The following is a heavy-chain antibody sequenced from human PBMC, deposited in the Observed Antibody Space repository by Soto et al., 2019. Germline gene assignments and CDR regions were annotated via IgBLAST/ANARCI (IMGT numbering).Heavy chain of an antibody. CDR1: GFTFSRYG. D-gene: IGHD4-17*01. CDR2: IVNDGSDR. J-gene: IGHJ4*02. V-gene: IGHV3-33*01. Sequence: QVHLVESGGGVVQPGRSLRLSCVGSGFTFSRYGMHWLRQAPGEGLEWMAVIVNDGSDRDYAASVAGRFTISRDNSKNTLYLQMDNLGVDDTAMYYCARDDDYEANGLDYWGQGTLVIVSS. CDR3: ARDDDYEANGLDY.